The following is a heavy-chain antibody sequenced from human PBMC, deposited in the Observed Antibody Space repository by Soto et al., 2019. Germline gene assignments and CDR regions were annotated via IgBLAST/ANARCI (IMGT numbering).Heavy chain of an antibody. CDR3: ARGGVIVVGLDV. J-gene: IGHJ6*02. CDR2: IKTDGTIT. CDR1: GFTFRTYW. Sequence: GGSLRLSCAGAGFTFRTYWMHWVRQAPGKGLEWVSRIKTDGTITGYADSVKGRFTISRDNAKNTLYLQMNSLRAEDTAVYYCARGGVIVVGLDVWGQGTTVAVSS. D-gene: IGHD3-22*01. V-gene: IGHV3-74*01.